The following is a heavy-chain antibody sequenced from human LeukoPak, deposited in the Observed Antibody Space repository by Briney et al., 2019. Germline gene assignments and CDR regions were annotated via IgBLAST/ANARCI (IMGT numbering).Heavy chain of an antibody. V-gene: IGHV1-2*04. CDR1: GYTFTGYY. Sequence: GASVKVSCKASGYTFTGYYMHWVRQAPGQGLEGMGWINPNSGGTNYAQKFQGWLTMTRDTSISTAYMELSRLRSDDTAVYYCARTYSSGWSDPFDYWGQGTLVTVSS. D-gene: IGHD6-19*01. CDR2: INPNSGGT. J-gene: IGHJ4*02. CDR3: ARTYSSGWSDPFDY.